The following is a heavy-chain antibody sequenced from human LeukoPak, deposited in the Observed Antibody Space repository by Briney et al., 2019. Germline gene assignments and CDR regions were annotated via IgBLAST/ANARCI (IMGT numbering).Heavy chain of an antibody. CDR2: INPITGST. CDR1: GYTFTSHS. V-gene: IGHV1-46*01. J-gene: IGHJ2*01. D-gene: IGHD3-10*01. CDR3: ARDTIWGRGSYLDV. Sequence: GASVKVSCKASGYTFTSHSIHWVRQAPGEGLEWMGIINPITGSTNYAQKFQGTVTMTRDTSTSTVYMDLRSLRSEDTAVYYCARDTIWGRGSYLDVRGRGTLVTVSS.